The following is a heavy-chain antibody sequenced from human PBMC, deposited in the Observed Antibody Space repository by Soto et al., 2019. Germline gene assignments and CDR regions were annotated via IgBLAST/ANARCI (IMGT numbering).Heavy chain of an antibody. CDR1: GYSFSTYY. J-gene: IGHJ6*02. D-gene: IGHD5-18*01. V-gene: IGHV1-46*01. CDR3: ASASVDTAPYYYGMDV. CDR2: IDPSGGST. Sequence: ASVKVSCKTSGYSFSTYYMHWVRQAPGQGLEWMGIIDPSGGSTSYAQKFQGRVTITRDTSASTAYMELSSLRSEDTAVYYCASASVDTAPYYYGMDVWGQGTTVTVSS.